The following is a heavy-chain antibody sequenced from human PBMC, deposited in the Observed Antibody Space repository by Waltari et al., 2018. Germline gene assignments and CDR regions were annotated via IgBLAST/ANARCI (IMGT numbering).Heavy chain of an antibody. CDR3: AGRPLYTVVWHGFDY. CDR1: NGSISTNTYY. Sequence: QLQLQESGPGLVKPSETLSLTCNVSNGSISTNTYYWAWSRQPPGKGLVWIGSIFYTGNVYYNQSLQSRVTMSVDTSRNQFSLKLRSVTAADTAVYYCAGRPLYTVVWHGFDYWGRGALVTVSS. CDR2: IFYTGNV. J-gene: IGHJ4*02. V-gene: IGHV4-39*07. D-gene: IGHD2-2*02.